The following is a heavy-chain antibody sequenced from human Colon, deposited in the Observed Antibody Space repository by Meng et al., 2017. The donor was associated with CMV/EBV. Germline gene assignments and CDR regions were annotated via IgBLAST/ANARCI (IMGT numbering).Heavy chain of an antibody. Sequence: SGFSFSNYWMHWVRQAPGKGLVRVARISSDGYSITYADSVKGRFTISRDNAKSTVYLQMNSLRAEDTAVYYCVKDLRGSHSLYYFDSWGQGTLVTVSS. CDR1: GFSFSNYW. J-gene: IGHJ4*02. CDR3: VKDLRGSHSLYYFDS. D-gene: IGHD5/OR15-5a*01. CDR2: ISSDGYSI. V-gene: IGHV3-74*03.